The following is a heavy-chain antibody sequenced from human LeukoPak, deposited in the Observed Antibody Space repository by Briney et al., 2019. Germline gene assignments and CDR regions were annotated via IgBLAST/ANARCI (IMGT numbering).Heavy chain of an antibody. J-gene: IGHJ4*02. V-gene: IGHV4-34*01. Sequence: SETLSLTCAVYGGSFSGYYWSWIRQPPGKGLEWIGEINHSGSTNYNPSLKSRVTISVDTSKNQFPLKLSSVTAADTAVYYCARGLYTYYYDSRPHRGSYYFDYWGQGTLVTVSS. CDR2: INHSGST. D-gene: IGHD3-22*01. CDR1: GGSFSGYY. CDR3: ARGLYTYYYDSRPHRGSYYFDY.